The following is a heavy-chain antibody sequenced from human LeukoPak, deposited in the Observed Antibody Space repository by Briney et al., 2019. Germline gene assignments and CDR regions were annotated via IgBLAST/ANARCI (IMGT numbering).Heavy chain of an antibody. Sequence: ASVADSFKATGYTFTNYGISGVRQAPGQGREWMGWIIADNGNTNYAQKLQGRVTMTTDTSTSTAYMELRSLRSNDTAVYYCARVPPYNWNYQNYWGQGTLVTVSS. CDR1: GYTFTNYG. D-gene: IGHD1-7*01. CDR2: IIADNGNT. V-gene: IGHV1-18*01. CDR3: ARVPPYNWNYQNY. J-gene: IGHJ4*02.